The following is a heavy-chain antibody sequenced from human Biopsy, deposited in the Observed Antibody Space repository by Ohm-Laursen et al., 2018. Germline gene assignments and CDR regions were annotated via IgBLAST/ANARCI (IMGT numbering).Heavy chain of an antibody. CDR1: GGSLSTYY. D-gene: IGHD3-22*01. CDR3: ARWTPEYDSSRYYLDAFDI. Sequence: SDTLSLTCTVSGGSLSTYYWSWIRQPAWKGLEWIGRISSSGSTNYNPSLRSRVTLSMDTSKRQFSLKMSFVTAADTAVYYCARWTPEYDSSRYYLDAFDIWGQGTKVTVSS. J-gene: IGHJ3*02. CDR2: ISSSGST. V-gene: IGHV4-4*07.